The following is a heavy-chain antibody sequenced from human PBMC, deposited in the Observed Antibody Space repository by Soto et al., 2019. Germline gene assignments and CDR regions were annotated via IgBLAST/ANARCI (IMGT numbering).Heavy chain of an antibody. CDR1: GGSISSGGYY. V-gene: IGHV4-31*03. CDR2: IYYSGST. Sequence: SETLSLTCTVSGGSISSGGYYWSWIRQHPGKGLEWIGYIYYSGSTYYNPSLKSRVTISVDTSKNQFSLKLSSVTAADTAVYYCARDRGVTIIAFDIWGQGTMVTVSS. D-gene: IGHD3-10*01. J-gene: IGHJ3*02. CDR3: ARDRGVTIIAFDI.